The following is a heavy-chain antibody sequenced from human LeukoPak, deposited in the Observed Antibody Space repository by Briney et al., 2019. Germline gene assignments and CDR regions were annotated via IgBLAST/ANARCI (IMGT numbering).Heavy chain of an antibody. CDR3: ARDGQSYYGSGSYQGY. CDR2: ISGSGGST. CDR1: GFTFSSYA. Sequence: QPGASLRLSCAASGFTFSSYAMSWVRQAPGKGLEWVSAISGSGGSTYYADSVKGRFTISRDNSKNTLYLQMNSLRAEDTAVYYCARDGQSYYGSGSYQGYWGQGTLVTVSS. J-gene: IGHJ4*02. D-gene: IGHD3-10*01. V-gene: IGHV3-23*01.